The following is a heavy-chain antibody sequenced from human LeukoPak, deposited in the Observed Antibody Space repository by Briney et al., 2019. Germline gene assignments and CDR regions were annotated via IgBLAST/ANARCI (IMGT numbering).Heavy chain of an antibody. D-gene: IGHD2-15*01. CDR3: ARGWVVAANTFDY. J-gene: IGHJ4*02. CDR1: GGSFSGYY. CDR2: INHSGST. Sequence: SETLSLTCAVYGGSFSGYYWSWIRQPPGKGLEWIGEINHSGSTNYNPSFKSRVTISLDTSKNQFSLKLSSVTAADTAVYYCARGWVVAANTFDYWGQGTLVTVSS. V-gene: IGHV4-34*01.